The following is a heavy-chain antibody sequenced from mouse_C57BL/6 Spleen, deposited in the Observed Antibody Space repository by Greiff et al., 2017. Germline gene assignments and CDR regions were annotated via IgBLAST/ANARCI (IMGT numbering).Heavy chain of an antibody. Sequence: EVQLQQSGGGLVKPGASLKLSCAASGFTFSDYGMHWVRQPPEKGLEWVAYISSGSSTIYYADTVKGRFTISRDNAKNTLFLQMTSLRSEDTAMYYCARPYYGGAMDYWGQGTSVTVSS. J-gene: IGHJ4*01. D-gene: IGHD1-2*01. CDR3: ARPYYGGAMDY. CDR2: ISSGSSTI. V-gene: IGHV5-17*01. CDR1: GFTFSDYG.